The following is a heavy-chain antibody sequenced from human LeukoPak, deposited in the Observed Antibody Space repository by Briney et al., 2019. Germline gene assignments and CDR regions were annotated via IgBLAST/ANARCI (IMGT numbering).Heavy chain of an antibody. D-gene: IGHD6-13*01. CDR2: INPNSGGT. CDR3: ARDLRGSSSWYDY. J-gene: IGHJ4*02. Sequence: GASVEVSCKASGYTSTGYYMHWVRQAPGQGLEWMGWINPNSGGTNYAQKFQGRVTMTRDTSISTAYMELSSLRSEDTAVFYCARDLRGSSSWYDYWGQGTLVTVSS. CDR1: GYTSTGYY. V-gene: IGHV1-2*02.